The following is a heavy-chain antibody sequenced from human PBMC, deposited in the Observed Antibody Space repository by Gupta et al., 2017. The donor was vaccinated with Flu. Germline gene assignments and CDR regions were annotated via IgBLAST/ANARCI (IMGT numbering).Heavy chain of an antibody. CDR2: IKSKTDGGTT. Sequence: EVQLVESGGGLVKPGGSLRLSCAASGFTFSNAWMSWVRQAPGKGLEWVGRIKSKTDGGTTDYAAPVKGRFTISRDDSKNTLYLQMNSLKTEDTAVYYCTTPYLGFTYYYDSSGYRWGQGTLVTVSS. D-gene: IGHD3-22*01. V-gene: IGHV3-15*01. CDR1: GFTFSNAW. CDR3: TTPYLGFTYYYDSSGYR. J-gene: IGHJ4*02.